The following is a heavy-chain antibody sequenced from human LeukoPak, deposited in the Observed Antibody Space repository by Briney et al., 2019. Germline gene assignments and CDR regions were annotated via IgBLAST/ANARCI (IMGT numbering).Heavy chain of an antibody. CDR2: IGTDGDT. V-gene: IGHV3-13*01. J-gene: IGHJ5*02. CDR1: GFTFSSYD. D-gene: IGHD3-16*02. Sequence: GGSLRLSCAASGFTFSSYDMHWVRQATGKGLKWFSAIGTDGDTYYPGSVKGRFTISRENAKNSLYLQMNSLRAGDTAVYYCARALMITFGGVIAPPGDPWGQGTLVTVSS. CDR3: ARALMITFGGVIAPPGDP.